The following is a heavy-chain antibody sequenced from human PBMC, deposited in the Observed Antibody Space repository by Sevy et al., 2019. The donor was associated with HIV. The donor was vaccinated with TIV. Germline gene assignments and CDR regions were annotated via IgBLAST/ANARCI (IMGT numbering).Heavy chain of an antibody. J-gene: IGHJ4*02. V-gene: IGHV4-39*02. CDR2: IYYSGST. CDR3: AREGPRIAQFDY. CDR1: GDSLSSNDYY. Sequence: SETLSLTCTVSGDSLSSNDYYWAWIRQPPGKGLDWIGSIYYSGSTYYNPSLKSRVTISVDKSKNQFSLKLRSVTAADTAVYYCAREGPRIAQFDYWGQGTLVTVSS. D-gene: IGHD6-13*01.